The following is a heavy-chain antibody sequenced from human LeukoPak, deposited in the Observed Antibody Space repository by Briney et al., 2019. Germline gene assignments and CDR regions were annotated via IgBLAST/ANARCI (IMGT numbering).Heavy chain of an antibody. V-gene: IGHV3-30*18. D-gene: IGHD3-22*01. CDR1: GFTFSGFG. Sequence: PGGSLRLSCAASGFTFSGFGMHWVRQAPGKGLEWVAVISFDRTNKYYSDSVKGRFTISRDTSKNTLYLQMNSLRVEDTAVYYCAKSMMGDFDYWGQGTLVTVSS. J-gene: IGHJ4*02. CDR2: ISFDRTNK. CDR3: AKSMMGDFDY.